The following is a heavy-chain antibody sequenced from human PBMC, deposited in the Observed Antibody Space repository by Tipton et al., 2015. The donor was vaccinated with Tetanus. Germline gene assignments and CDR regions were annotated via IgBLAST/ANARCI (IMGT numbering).Heavy chain of an antibody. J-gene: IGHJ3*02. V-gene: IGHV4-31*02. Sequence: GASINAGGYLWTWVRQRPGKGLEWIGNIYYTALTSYTPSLSSRVTISVDSSKNHFSLNLTSVTAADTAVYYCARRRYTWNRGGFDIWGQGTMVILSS. D-gene: IGHD1-20*01. CDR3: ARRRYTWNRGGFDI. CDR2: IYYTALT. CDR1: GASINAGGYL.